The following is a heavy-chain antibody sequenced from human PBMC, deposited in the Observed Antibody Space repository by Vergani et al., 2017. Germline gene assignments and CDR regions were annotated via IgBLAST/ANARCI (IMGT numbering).Heavy chain of an antibody. J-gene: IGHJ6*03. CDR1: GFTFSSYA. V-gene: IGHV3-30-3*01. CDR3: ARDGVVVVAATAYYYYYYYMDV. D-gene: IGHD2-15*01. Sequence: QVQLVESGGGVVQPGRSLRLSCAASGFTFSSYAMHWVRQAPGKGLEWVAVISYDGSNKYYADSVKGRFTISRDNSKNTLYLQMNSLRAEVMAVYYCARDGVVVVAATAYYYYYYYMDVWGKGTTVTVSS. CDR2: ISYDGSNK.